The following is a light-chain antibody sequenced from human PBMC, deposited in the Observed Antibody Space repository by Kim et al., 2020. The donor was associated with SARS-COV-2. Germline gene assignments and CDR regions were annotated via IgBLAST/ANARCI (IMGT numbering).Light chain of an antibody. CDR2: DVT. CDR3: ASYTTRSTWV. J-gene: IGLJ3*02. Sequence: QSALTQPASVSGSPGQSITFSCTGTSSDVGAYTYVSWYQQHPNKAPKLMIYDVTKRPSRVSNRFSGSKSGNTASLTISGLQAEDEADYYCASYTTRSTWVFGGGTQLTVL. V-gene: IGLV2-14*03. CDR1: SSDVGAYTY.